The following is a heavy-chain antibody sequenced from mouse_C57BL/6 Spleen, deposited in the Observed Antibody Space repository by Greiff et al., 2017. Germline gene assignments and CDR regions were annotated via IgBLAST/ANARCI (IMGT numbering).Heavy chain of an antibody. CDR3: ARSTMITAYYFDY. V-gene: IGHV1-18*01. CDR2: INPNNGGT. J-gene: IGHJ2*01. CDR1: GYTFTDYN. D-gene: IGHD2-4*01. Sequence: EVQLQQSGPELVKPGASVKIPCKASGYTFTDYNMDWVKQSHGKSLEWIGDINPNNGGTIYNQKFKGKATLTVDKSSSTAYMELRSLTSEDTAVYYCARSTMITAYYFDYWGQGTTLTVSS.